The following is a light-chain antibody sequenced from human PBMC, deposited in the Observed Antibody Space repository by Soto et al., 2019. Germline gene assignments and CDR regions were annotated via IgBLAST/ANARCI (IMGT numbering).Light chain of an antibody. Sequence: QSALTQPRSVSGSPGQSVTISCTGTSSDVGGYNYVSWYQQHSGKAPKLIIYAVSGRPSGVPDRFSGSKSGNTASLTISGLQADDEADYYCCSYAGYYTLVFGGGTKLTVL. J-gene: IGLJ2*01. CDR3: CSYAGYYTLV. V-gene: IGLV2-11*01. CDR2: AVS. CDR1: SSDVGGYNY.